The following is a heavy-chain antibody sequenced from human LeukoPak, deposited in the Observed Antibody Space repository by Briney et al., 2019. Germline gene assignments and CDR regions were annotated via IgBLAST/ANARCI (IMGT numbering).Heavy chain of an antibody. CDR1: GYTFTNYA. D-gene: IGHD1/OR15-1a*01. V-gene: IGHV1-46*01. CDR2: INPSGGST. Sequence: ASVKVSCKTSGYTFTNYAISWVRQAPGQGLEWMGIINPSGGSTSYAQKFQGRVTMTRDTSTSTVYMELSSLRSEDTAVYYCASTLNSDAFDIWGQGTMVTVSS. J-gene: IGHJ3*02. CDR3: ASTLNSDAFDI.